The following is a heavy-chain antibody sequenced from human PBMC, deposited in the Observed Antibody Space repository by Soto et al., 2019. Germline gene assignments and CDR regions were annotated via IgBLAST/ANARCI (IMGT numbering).Heavy chain of an antibody. CDR2: IKSKTDGGTT. J-gene: IGHJ4*02. CDR3: TTDNPWKRNFDY. Sequence: EVQLVESGGGLVKPGGSLRLSCAASGFTFSNAWMSWVRQAPGKGLEWVGRIKSKTDGGTTDYAAPVKGRFTISRDGSKNTLYLQMNSLKTEDTAVYYCTTDNPWKRNFDYWGQGTLVTVSS. V-gene: IGHV3-15*01. D-gene: IGHD1-1*01. CDR1: GFTFSNAW.